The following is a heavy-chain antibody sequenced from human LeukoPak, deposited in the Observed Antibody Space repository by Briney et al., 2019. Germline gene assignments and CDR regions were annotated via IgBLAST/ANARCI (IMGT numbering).Heavy chain of an antibody. CDR2: ISYDGSNK. CDR1: GFTFSSYA. V-gene: IGHV3-30*04. D-gene: IGHD5-24*01. CDR3: ARVRRQMATIPYYFDY. Sequence: GRSLRLSCAASGFTFSSYAMHGVRQAPGEGLEWVAVISYDGSNKYYADSVKGRFTISRDNSKNTRYLQMNSLRAEDTAVYYCARVRRQMATIPYYFDYWGQGTLVTVSS. J-gene: IGHJ4*02.